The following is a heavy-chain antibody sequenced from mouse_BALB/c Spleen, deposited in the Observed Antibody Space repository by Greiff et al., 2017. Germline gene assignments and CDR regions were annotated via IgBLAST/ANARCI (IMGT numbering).Heavy chain of an antibody. CDR3: ARGSSPTARYFDV. Sequence: EVMLVESGGGLVKPGGSLKLSCAASGFTFSSYAMSWVRQTPEKRLEWVASISSGGSTYYPDSVKGRFTISRDNARNILYLQMSSLRSEDTAMYYCARGSSPTARYFDVWGAGTTVTVSS. J-gene: IGHJ1*01. CDR2: ISSGGST. V-gene: IGHV5-6-5*01. CDR1: GFTFSSYA. D-gene: IGHD1-2*01.